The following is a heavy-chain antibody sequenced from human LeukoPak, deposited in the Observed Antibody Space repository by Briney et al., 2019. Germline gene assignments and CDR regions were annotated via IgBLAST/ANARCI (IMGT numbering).Heavy chain of an antibody. V-gene: IGHV4-59*12. CDR3: AREGIGYSYEDMIRDAFDI. Sequence: SETLSLTCAVSGGSISSYYWSWIRQPPGKGLEWIGYIYYSGSTNYNPSLKSRVTISVDTSKNQFSLKLSSVTAADTAVYYCAREGIGYSYEDMIRDAFDIWGQGTMVTVSS. CDR2: IYYSGST. J-gene: IGHJ3*02. CDR1: GGSISSYY. D-gene: IGHD5-18*01.